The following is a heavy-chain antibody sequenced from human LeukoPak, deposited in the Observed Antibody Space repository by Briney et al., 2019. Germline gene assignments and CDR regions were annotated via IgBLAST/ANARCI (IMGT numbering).Heavy chain of an antibody. CDR1: GFTFSSYA. V-gene: IGHV3-23*01. Sequence: GGSLRLSCAASGFTFSSYAMSWVRQAPGKGLEWVSAISGSGGSTYYADSVKGRFTISRDNSKNTLYLQMNSLRAEDTAVYYCAAMDCSSPSCYTHFDYWGQGTLVTVSS. D-gene: IGHD2-2*02. J-gene: IGHJ4*02. CDR3: AAMDCSSPSCYTHFDY. CDR2: ISGSGGST.